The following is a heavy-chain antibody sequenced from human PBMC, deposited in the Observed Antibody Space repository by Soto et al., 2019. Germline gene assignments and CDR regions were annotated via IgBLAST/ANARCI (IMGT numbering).Heavy chain of an antibody. V-gene: IGHV3-49*03. Sequence: GGSLRLSCTASGFTFGDYAMSWFRQAPGKGLEWVGFIRSKAYGGTTEYAASVKGRFTISRDDSKSIAYLQMNSLKTEDTAVYYCTRGRQYYDFWSGYKTEKGPFDPWGQGTLVTVSS. J-gene: IGHJ5*02. D-gene: IGHD3-3*01. CDR1: GFTFGDYA. CDR2: IRSKAYGGTT. CDR3: TRGRQYYDFWSGYKTEKGPFDP.